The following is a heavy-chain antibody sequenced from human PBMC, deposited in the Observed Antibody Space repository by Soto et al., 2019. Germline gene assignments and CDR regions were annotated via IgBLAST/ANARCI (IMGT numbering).Heavy chain of an antibody. V-gene: IGHV3-23*01. J-gene: IGHJ4*02. CDR1: GFTFSNYA. CDR2: TSGSGIST. Sequence: PGGSLRLSCAASGFTFSNYAMSWARQAPGKGLEWVSGTSGSGISTYYADSVKGRFTISRDNSKNTLYLQMNSLRAEDTAVYYCAKDLGSPPRWYDYWGQGTLVTVSS. D-gene: IGHD2-15*01. CDR3: AKDLGSPPRWYDY.